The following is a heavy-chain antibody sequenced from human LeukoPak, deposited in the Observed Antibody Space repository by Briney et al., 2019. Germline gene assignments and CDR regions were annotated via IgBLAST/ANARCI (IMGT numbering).Heavy chain of an antibody. CDR1: GGSFSGYY. CDR2: INHSGST. J-gene: IGHJ4*02. Sequence: SETLSLTCAVYGGSFSGYYWSWIRQPPGKGLEWIGEINHSGSTNYNPSLNSRVTIYVVTSKNQVSLQLNSVTAADTAVYYCAKHDGRSGGTMGALDSWGQGSLVTVSS. D-gene: IGHD4-23*01. CDR3: AKHDGRSGGTMGALDS. V-gene: IGHV4-34*01.